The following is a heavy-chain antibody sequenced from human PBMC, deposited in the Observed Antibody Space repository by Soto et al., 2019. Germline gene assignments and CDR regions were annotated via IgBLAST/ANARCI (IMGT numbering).Heavy chain of an antibody. CDR2: INPNSGGT. J-gene: IGHJ6*02. D-gene: IGHD3-10*01. CDR3: ARELCENYYGSGSSNSYYYVMDV. V-gene: IGHV1-2*04. CDR1: GYTFTGYY. Sequence: QVQLVQSGAEVKKPGASVKVSCKASGYTFTGYYMHWVRQAPGQGLEWMGWINPNSGGTNYAQKFQGWVTMTRDTSISTAYMELSRLRSDDTAVYYCARELCENYYGSGSSNSYYYVMDVWGQGTTVTVSS.